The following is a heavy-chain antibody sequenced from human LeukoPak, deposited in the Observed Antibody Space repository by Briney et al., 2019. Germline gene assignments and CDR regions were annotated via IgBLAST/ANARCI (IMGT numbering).Heavy chain of an antibody. V-gene: IGHV1-2*06. Sequence: ASVKVSCKASGYTFTGYYMHWVRQAPGQGLEWMGRINPNSGGTNYAQKFQGRVTMTRDTSTSTVYMELSSLRSEDTAVYYCARDSHLAFIAARHADAFDIWGQGTMVTVSS. CDR3: ARDSHLAFIAARHADAFDI. CDR1: GYTFTGYY. CDR2: INPNSGGT. D-gene: IGHD6-6*01. J-gene: IGHJ3*02.